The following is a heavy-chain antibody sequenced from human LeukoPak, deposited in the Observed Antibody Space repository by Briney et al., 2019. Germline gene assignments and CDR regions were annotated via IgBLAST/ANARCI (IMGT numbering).Heavy chain of an antibody. CDR2: VDPEDGET. CDR1: GYTFTDYY. J-gene: IGHJ6*03. D-gene: IGHD4-17*01. Sequence: ASVKVSCKVSGYTFTDYYIHWVQQAPGKGLEWMGLVDPEDGETICAEKFQGRVTITADTSTDTAYMELSSLTSEDTAVYYCATSTVTTNYYYYYMEVWGKGTTVTVSS. CDR3: ATSTVTTNYYYYYMEV. V-gene: IGHV1-69-2*01.